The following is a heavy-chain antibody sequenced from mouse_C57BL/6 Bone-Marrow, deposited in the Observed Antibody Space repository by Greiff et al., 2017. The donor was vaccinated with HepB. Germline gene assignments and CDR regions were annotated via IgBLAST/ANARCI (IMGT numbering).Heavy chain of an antibody. Sequence: QVQLQQPGAELVKPGASVKVSCKASGYTFTSYWMHWVKQRPGQGHEWIGRIHPSDSDTNYNQKFKGKATLTVDKSSSTAYMQLSSLTSEDSAVYYCAIKEFLITTVVAGNYFDYWGQGTTLTVSS. CDR2: IHPSDSDT. D-gene: IGHD1-1*01. V-gene: IGHV1-74*01. CDR1: GYTFTSYW. J-gene: IGHJ2*01. CDR3: AIKEFLITTVVAGNYFDY.